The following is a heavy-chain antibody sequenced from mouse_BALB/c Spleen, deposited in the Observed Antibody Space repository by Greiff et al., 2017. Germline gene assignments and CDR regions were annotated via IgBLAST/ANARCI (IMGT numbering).Heavy chain of an antibody. V-gene: IGHV3-2*02. Sequence: VQLKESGPGLVKPSQSLSLTCTVTGYSITSDYAWNWIRQFPGNKLEWMGYISYSGSTSYNPSLKSRISITRDTSKNQFFLQLNSVTTEDTATYYCARDYGSPWFAYWGQGTLVTVSA. CDR3: ARDYGSPWFAY. CDR1: GYSITSDYA. CDR2: ISYSGST. D-gene: IGHD1-1*01. J-gene: IGHJ3*01.